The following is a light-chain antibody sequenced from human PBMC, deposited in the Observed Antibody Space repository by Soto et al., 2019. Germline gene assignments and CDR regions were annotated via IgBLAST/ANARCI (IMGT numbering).Light chain of an antibody. CDR3: QQYASYPYT. V-gene: IGKV1-5*01. CDR1: QSIQTW. Sequence: DIQMTQSPSTLSASVGDRVTISCRASQSIQTWLAWYQQKPGKAPNLLIFDASDLASGVSSRFSGSGSGAEFTLTISSLQADDFATDYCQQYASYPYTFGRGTRLEIK. CDR2: DAS. J-gene: IGKJ2*01.